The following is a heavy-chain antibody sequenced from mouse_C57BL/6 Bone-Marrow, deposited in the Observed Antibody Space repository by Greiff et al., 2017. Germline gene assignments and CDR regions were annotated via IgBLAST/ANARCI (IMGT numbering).Heavy chain of an antibody. V-gene: IGHV1-19*01. CDR3: ARSWYGYGWFAY. CDR1: GYTFTDYY. J-gene: IGHJ3*01. Sequence: EVQLQQSGPVLVKPGASVKMSCKASGYTFTDYYMNWVKQSHGKSLEWIGVINPYNGGTSYKQKFKGKATLTVDKSSSTAYMGLNSLTSEASAIYYCARSWYGYGWFAYWGQGTLVTVSA. D-gene: IGHD2-2*01. CDR2: INPYNGGT.